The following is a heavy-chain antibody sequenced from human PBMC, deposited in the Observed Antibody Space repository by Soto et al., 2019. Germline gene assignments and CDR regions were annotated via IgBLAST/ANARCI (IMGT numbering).Heavy chain of an antibody. V-gene: IGHV1-69*02. J-gene: IGHJ6*02. CDR3: ASLYSSSWTYYYSMDV. D-gene: IGHD6-13*01. CDR1: GGTFSSYT. Sequence: QVQLVQSGAEVKKPGSSVKVSCKASGGTFSSYTISWVRQAPGQGLEWMGRIIPILGIANYAQKFQGRVTITADKSTSTAYMELSSLRSEDTAVYYCASLYSSSWTYYYSMDVWGQGTTVTVSS. CDR2: IIPILGIA.